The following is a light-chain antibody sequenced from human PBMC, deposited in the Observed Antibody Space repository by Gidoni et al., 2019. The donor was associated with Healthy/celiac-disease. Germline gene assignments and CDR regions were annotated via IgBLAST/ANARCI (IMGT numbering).Light chain of an antibody. CDR2: KDS. CDR1: ALPKQY. Sequence: SYELTQQPSVSVSPGQTARITCSGDALPKQYAYWYQQKPGQAPVLVIYKDSERPSGIPERFSGSSSGTTVTLTISGVQAEDEADYYCQSADSSGTIGVFGGGTKLTVL. J-gene: IGLJ3*02. CDR3: QSADSSGTIGV. V-gene: IGLV3-25*03.